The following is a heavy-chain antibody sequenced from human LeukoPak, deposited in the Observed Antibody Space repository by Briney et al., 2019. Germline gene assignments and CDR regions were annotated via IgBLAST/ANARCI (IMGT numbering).Heavy chain of an antibody. CDR1: GDSISSYY. Sequence: SETLSLTCTVSGDSISSYYWSWIRQPPGKGLEWIGYIYYSGSTNYNPSLKNRVTISVDTSKNQLSLRLNSVTAADTAVYYCARAVVSWFDPWGRGTLVTVSS. CDR3: ARAVVSWFDP. J-gene: IGHJ5*02. D-gene: IGHD2-15*01. V-gene: IGHV4-59*01. CDR2: IYYSGST.